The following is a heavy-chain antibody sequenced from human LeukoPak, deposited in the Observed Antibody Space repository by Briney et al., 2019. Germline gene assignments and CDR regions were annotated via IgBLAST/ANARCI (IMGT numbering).Heavy chain of an antibody. CDR3: ARDSLGTSSGWFDP. J-gene: IGHJ5*02. CDR1: GFTFSSYA. Sequence: GGSLRLSCAASGFTFSSYAMSWVRQAPGKGLEWVSVIWYDGSNRYYADSVKGRFTISKDNSKNTLYLQMNSLRAEDTAVYYCARDSLGTSSGWFDPWGQGTLVTVSS. D-gene: IGHD6-19*01. V-gene: IGHV3-33*08. CDR2: IWYDGSNR.